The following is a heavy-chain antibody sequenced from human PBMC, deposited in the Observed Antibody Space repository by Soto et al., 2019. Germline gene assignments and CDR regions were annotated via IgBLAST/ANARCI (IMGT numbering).Heavy chain of an antibody. CDR2: IFYSGNT. D-gene: IGHD4-17*01. Sequence: SETLSLTCTVSSGSISSSSNYWGWIRQPPGKGLEWIGSIFYSGNTYYNPSLKSRVTMTVDTSKSQFSLKLSSVTAADTAVYYCARHQTSVRYDFDYWGQGTLVTVSS. CDR1: SGSISSSSNY. J-gene: IGHJ4*02. V-gene: IGHV4-39*01. CDR3: ARHQTSVRYDFDY.